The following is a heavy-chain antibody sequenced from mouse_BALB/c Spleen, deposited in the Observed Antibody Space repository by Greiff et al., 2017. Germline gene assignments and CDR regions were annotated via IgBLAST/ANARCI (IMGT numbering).Heavy chain of an antibody. D-gene: IGHD3-3*01. V-gene: IGHV5-6-3*01. CDR3: ARGGDAWFAY. Sequence: EVQRVESGGGLVQPGGSLKLSCAASGFTFSSYGMSWVRQTPDKRLELVATINSNGGSTYYPDSVKGRFTISRDNAKNTLYLQMSSLKSEDTAMYYCARGGDAWFAYWGQGTLVTVSA. CDR2: INSNGGST. CDR1: GFTFSSYG. J-gene: IGHJ3*01.